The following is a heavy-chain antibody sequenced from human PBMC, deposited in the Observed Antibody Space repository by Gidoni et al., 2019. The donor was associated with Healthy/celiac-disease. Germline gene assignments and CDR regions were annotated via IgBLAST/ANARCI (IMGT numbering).Heavy chain of an antibody. CDR3: ARDDYGDYEQSSNAFDI. D-gene: IGHD4-17*01. J-gene: IGHJ3*02. CDR1: RFTFSSYS. Sequence: EVQLVECGGGLVQPGGSLRLSCAASRFTFSSYSMKWVRQAPGKGLEWVSYISSSSSTIYYADSVKCRFTISRDNAKNSLYLQMNSLRDEDTAVYYCARDDYGDYEQSSNAFDIWGQGTMVTVSS. CDR2: ISSSSSTI. V-gene: IGHV3-48*02.